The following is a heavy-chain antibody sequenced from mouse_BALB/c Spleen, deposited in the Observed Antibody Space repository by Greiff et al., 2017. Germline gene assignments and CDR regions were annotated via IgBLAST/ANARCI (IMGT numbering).Heavy chain of an antibody. J-gene: IGHJ2*01. Sequence: EVQLQESGPRLVKPSQTLSLTCSVTGDSITSGYWNWIRKFPGNKLEYMGYISYSGSTYYNPSLKSRISITRDTSKNQYYLQLNSVTTEDTATYYCARTWGDYEPFDYWGQGTTLTVSS. CDR1: GDSITSGY. D-gene: IGHD2-4*01. CDR2: ISYSGST. V-gene: IGHV3-8*02. CDR3: ARTWGDYEPFDY.